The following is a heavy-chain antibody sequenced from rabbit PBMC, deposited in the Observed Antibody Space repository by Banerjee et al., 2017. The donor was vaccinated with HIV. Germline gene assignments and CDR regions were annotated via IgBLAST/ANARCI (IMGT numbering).Heavy chain of an antibody. D-gene: IGHD1-1*01. CDR1: GFSFSSGYD. CDR2: IYTISGST. J-gene: IGHJ4*01. Sequence: QEQLEESGGGLVKPGGTLTLTCKASGFSFSSGYDMCWVRQAPGKGLELIVCIYTISGSTWYASWVHGRFIITRNTSLNTVDLKMTSLTAADTATYFCARGISSGWNFALWGQGTLVTVS. V-gene: IGHV1S43*01. CDR3: ARGISSGWNFAL.